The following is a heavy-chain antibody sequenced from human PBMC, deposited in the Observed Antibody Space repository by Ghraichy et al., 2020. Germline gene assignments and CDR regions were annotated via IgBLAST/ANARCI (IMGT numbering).Heavy chain of an antibody. J-gene: IGHJ3*02. CDR1: GGSVRSDSYY. V-gene: IGHV4-61*01. CDR2: IYYSGTT. D-gene: IGHD3-16*01. CDR3: ARVVQGGDAFDT. Sequence: SETLSLTCSVSGGSVRSDSYYWSWIRQPPGKGLEWIGYIYYSGTTNHNPSLKSRVSMSVETSKNQFSLKLSSLTTADTAVYYCARVVQGGDAFDTWGQGTTVTAS.